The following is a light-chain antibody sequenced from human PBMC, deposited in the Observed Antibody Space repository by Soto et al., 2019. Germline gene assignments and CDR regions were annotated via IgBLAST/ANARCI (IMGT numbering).Light chain of an antibody. CDR1: QGISNY. Sequence: DIQMTQSPSSLSASVGDRVTITCRTSQGISNYLAWYQQKPGKVPKLLIYAASTLQSGVPSRFSGSGSGTDFTLTISSLQPEDVATYYCQKYNSAPSLTFGGGTKVEIK. CDR2: AAS. V-gene: IGKV1-27*01. J-gene: IGKJ4*01. CDR3: QKYNSAPSLT.